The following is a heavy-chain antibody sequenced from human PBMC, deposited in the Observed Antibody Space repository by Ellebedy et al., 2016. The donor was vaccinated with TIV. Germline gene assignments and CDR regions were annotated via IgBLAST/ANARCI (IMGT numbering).Heavy chain of an antibody. J-gene: IGHJ4*02. D-gene: IGHD1-1*01. V-gene: IGHV1-18*01. CDR1: GYTFTSAG. Sequence: ASVKVSCKASGYTFTSAGIAWVRQAPGQGLEWMGWIRPYNGDTNSAQKFQGRITMTTDTSTSTVYMELSSLRSEDTAVYYCAREQTGTDDFWGQGTLVTVSS. CDR3: AREQTGTDDF. CDR2: IRPYNGDT.